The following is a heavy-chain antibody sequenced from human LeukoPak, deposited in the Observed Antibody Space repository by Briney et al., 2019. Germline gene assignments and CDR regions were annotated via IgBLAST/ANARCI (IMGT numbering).Heavy chain of an antibody. D-gene: IGHD3-10*01. CDR3: TREVFGPSGSQI. Sequence: GGSLRLSCRASGFTFGDCAMSWVRQAPGKGLEWVGFIRSKAYGGTTEYAASVKGRFTISRDDSKSIAYLQMNSLKTEDTAVYYCTREVFGPSGSQIWGQGTLVTVSS. CDR2: IRSKAYGGTT. CDR1: GFTFGDCA. V-gene: IGHV3-49*04. J-gene: IGHJ4*02.